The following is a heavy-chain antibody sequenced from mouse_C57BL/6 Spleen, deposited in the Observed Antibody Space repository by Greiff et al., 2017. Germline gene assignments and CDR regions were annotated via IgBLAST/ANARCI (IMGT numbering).Heavy chain of an antibody. CDR2: ISSGGDYI. CDR3: TREASYYSKRGYFDV. J-gene: IGHJ1*03. V-gene: IGHV5-9-1*02. D-gene: IGHD2-5*01. Sequence: EVQGVESGEGLVKPGGSLKLSCAASGFTFSSYAMSWVRQTPEKRLEWVAYISSGGDYIYYADTVKGRFTISRDNARNTLYLQMSSLKSEDTAMYYCTREASYYSKRGYFDVWGTGTTVTVSS. CDR1: GFTFSSYA.